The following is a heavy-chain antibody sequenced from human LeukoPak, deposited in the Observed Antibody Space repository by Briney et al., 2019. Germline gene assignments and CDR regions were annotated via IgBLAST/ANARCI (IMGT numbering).Heavy chain of an antibody. V-gene: IGHV3-7*01. CDR3: ATYSSLNRREFQY. CDR1: GFIYSVYW. Sequence: GGSLRLSCATSGFIYSVYWMSWVRQAPGKGLEWVANIKQDGSEKYYVDSVKGRFTISRDNAKNSLYLQMNSLRAEDTAVYYCATYSSLNRREFQYWGQGTLLTVSS. CDR2: IKQDGSEK. D-gene: IGHD3-22*01. J-gene: IGHJ1*01.